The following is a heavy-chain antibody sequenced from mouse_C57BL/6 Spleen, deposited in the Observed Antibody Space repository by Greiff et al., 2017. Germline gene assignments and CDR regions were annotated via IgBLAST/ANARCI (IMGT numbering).Heavy chain of an antibody. J-gene: IGHJ1*03. D-gene: IGHD1-1*01. V-gene: IGHV14-4*01. CDR2: IDPENGDT. Sequence: VQLKQSGAELVRPGASVKLSCTASGFNIKDDYMHWVKQRPEQGLEWIGWIDPENGDTEYASKFQGKATITADTSSNTAYLQLSSLTSEDTAVYYCTTRPYYYGSSYWYFDVWGTGTTVTVSS. CDR1: GFNIKDDY. CDR3: TTRPYYYGSSYWYFDV.